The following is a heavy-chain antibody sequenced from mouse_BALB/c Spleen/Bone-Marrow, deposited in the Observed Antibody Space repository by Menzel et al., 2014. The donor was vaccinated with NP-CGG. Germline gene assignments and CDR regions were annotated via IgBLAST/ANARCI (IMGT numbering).Heavy chain of an antibody. CDR2: INPSNGRT. CDR1: GYTFTSYW. D-gene: IGHD1-1*01. CDR3: ARLLLRFYALDY. Sequence: VQGVESGAELVKPGVSVKLSCKAPGYTFTSYWIHWVKQRPGQGLEWIGEINPSNGRTNYNEKFKSKATLTVGKSSSTAYMQLSSLTSEDSAVYYCARLLLRFYALDYWGQGTSVTVSS. J-gene: IGHJ4*01. V-gene: IGHV1S81*02.